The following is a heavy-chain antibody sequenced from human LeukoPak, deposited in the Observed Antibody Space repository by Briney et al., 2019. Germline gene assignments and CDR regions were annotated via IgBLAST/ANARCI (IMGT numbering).Heavy chain of an antibody. D-gene: IGHD6-13*01. Sequence: GGSLRLSCEASGFTFSSYYMNWVRQAPGKGLEWVSAISESGETTFFADSVKGRFTVSRDNSRNTLFLQMNNLRADDTAVCYCATYRQQSNFDYWGQGTLVTVSS. CDR1: GFTFSSYY. CDR2: ISESGETT. CDR3: ATYRQQSNFDY. V-gene: IGHV3-23*01. J-gene: IGHJ4*02.